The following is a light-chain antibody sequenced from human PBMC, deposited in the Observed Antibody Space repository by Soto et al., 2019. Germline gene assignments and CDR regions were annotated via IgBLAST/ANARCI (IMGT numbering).Light chain of an antibody. Sequence: LTQPASVSGSPGQSINVSCTGACSDVANDKFVSWYQQHPGKAPKLMIYEGTKRPSGVSDRFSASKSGDTASLTIPGLQAEDEADYYCCSYAHSDTHNYGFGTGTKVTVL. CDR2: EGT. CDR3: CSYAHSDTHNYG. J-gene: IGLJ1*01. V-gene: IGLV2-23*01. CDR1: CSDVANDKF.